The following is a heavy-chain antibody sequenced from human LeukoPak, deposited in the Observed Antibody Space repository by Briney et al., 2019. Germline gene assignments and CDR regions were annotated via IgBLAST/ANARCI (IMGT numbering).Heavy chain of an antibody. J-gene: IGHJ4*02. D-gene: IGHD6-6*01. CDR2: INHSGST. V-gene: IGHV4-34*01. CDR3: ARGLAARPDLYY. Sequence: PSETLSLTCAVYGGSFSGYYWSWIRQPPGKGLEWIGEINHSGSTNYNPSLKSRVTISVDTSKNQFSLKLSSVTAADTAVYYCARGLAARPDLYYWGQGTLVTVSS. CDR1: GGSFSGYY.